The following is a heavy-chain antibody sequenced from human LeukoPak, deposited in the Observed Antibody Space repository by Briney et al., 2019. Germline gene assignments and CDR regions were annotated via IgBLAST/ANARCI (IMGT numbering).Heavy chain of an antibody. D-gene: IGHD2-2*01. CDR3: ARGIVVGPAGIFQGVGWFDP. CDR2: IIPTFGTA. V-gene: IGHV1-69*13. J-gene: IGHJ5*02. Sequence: SVKVSCKASGGTFSSYAISWVRQAPGQGLEWMGGIIPTFGTANYAQKFQGRVTITADESTSTAYMELSSLRSEDTAVYYCARGIVVGPAGIFQGVGWFDPWGQGTLVTVSS. CDR1: GGTFSSYA.